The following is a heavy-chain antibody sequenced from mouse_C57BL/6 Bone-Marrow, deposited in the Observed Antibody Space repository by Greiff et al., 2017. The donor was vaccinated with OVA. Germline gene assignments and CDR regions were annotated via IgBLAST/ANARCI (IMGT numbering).Heavy chain of an antibody. J-gene: IGHJ4*01. CDR2: IDPETGGT. CDR3: TRGEGDYYGSYAMDD. Sequence: QVQLQQSGAELVRPGASVTLSCKASGYTFTDYEMHWVKQTPVHGLEWIGAIDPETGGTAYNQKFKGKAILTADKSSSTAYMELRSLTSEDSAVDYWTRGEGDYYGSYAMDDWGQGTSVTVSS. V-gene: IGHV1-15*01. D-gene: IGHD1-1*01. CDR1: GYTFTDYE.